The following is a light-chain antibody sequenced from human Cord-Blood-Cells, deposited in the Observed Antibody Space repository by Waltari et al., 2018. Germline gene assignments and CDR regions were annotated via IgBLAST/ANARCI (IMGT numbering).Light chain of an antibody. V-gene: IGKV2-28*01. CDR1: QSLLHSNGYNY. CDR3: MQALQTRYS. CDR2: LGS. J-gene: IGKJ2*03. Sequence: DIVMTQSPLSLPVTPGEPASISCRSSQSLLHSNGYNYLDWYLQKPGQSPQLQIYLGSNRASGVPDRFSGSGSGTDFTLKISRVEAEDVGVYYCMQALQTRYSFGQGTKLEIK.